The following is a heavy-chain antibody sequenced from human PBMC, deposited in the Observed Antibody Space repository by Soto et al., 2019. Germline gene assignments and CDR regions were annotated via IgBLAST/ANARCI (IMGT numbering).Heavy chain of an antibody. V-gene: IGHV3-66*01. CDR1: GFTVSNSS. J-gene: IGHJ4*02. CDR2: IYSGGST. D-gene: IGHD3-10*01. CDR3: ARCDGSATYCFFFAY. Sequence: EVQVVESGGGLVQSGGSLTLSCAASGFTVSNSSMSWVRQAPGKGLEWVSAIYSGGSTYYADSVKGRFPISRDNSRNTLYLQMNSLRAEDTAVYFCARCDGSATYCFFFAYWGQGTPVTVSS.